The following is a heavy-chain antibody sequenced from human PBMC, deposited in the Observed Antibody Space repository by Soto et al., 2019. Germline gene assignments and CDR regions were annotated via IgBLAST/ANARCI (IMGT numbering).Heavy chain of an antibody. V-gene: IGHV3-30*03. J-gene: IGHJ4*02. CDR1: GLTFSSYT. Sequence: GGSLRLSCAASGLTFSSYTMHWVRQAQGEGLEWVAVISYDGNNKFYADSVKGRFTISRDSSSQTLYLQMNSLRPDDTAMYYCARDGVSSTDYTWNYGTYFDYWGPGALVTVSS. CDR3: ARDGVSSTDYTWNYGTYFDY. D-gene: IGHD1-1*01. CDR2: ISYDGNNK.